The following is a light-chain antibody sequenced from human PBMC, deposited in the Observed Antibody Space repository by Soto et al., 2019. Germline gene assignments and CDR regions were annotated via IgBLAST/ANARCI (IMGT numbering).Light chain of an antibody. J-gene: IGKJ5*01. V-gene: IGKV3-15*01. CDR1: QSVRSN. Sequence: EIVITQSPATLSVSPGERATLACMASQSVRSNLAWYQQKPGEAPRLLIYGATTRATGIPGRISGSGSGTEFTLTISSLQSEDFGIYYCQQYDNWPLNFGQGTRLEIK. CDR2: GAT. CDR3: QQYDNWPLN.